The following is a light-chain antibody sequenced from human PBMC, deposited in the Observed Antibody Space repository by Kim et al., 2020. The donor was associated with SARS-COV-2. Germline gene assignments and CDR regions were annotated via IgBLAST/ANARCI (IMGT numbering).Light chain of an antibody. CDR1: QFLNNN. V-gene: IGKV3-15*01. Sequence: VSPGEGATLSCRASQFLNNNLAWYQQKPGQAPRLLIYGASIRATDVPARFSGSGSGTEFTLTISSLQSEDVAIYYCQQYNSWPPYTFGQGTKLEIK. CDR2: GAS. J-gene: IGKJ2*01. CDR3: QQYNSWPPYT.